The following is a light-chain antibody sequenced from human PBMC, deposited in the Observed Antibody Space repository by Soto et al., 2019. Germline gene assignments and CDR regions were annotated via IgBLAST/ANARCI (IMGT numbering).Light chain of an antibody. Sequence: QSALTQPASVSGSPGQSITISCTGTSSDVGSYNLVSWYQQHPGKAPKLMIYEGSKRPSGVSNRFSGSKSGNTASLTISGLQAEDEADYSCSSYTSTNSWVFGGGTKLTVL. V-gene: IGLV2-14*02. CDR3: SSYTSTNSWV. J-gene: IGLJ3*02. CDR1: SSDVGSYNL. CDR2: EGS.